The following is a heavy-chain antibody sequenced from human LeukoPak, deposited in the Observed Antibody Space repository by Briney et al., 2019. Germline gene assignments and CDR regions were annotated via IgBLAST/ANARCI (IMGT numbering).Heavy chain of an antibody. CDR2: INHSGST. D-gene: IGHD3-22*01. CDR3: ARDQAAYYDRSGYHYSSTAAAFDI. Sequence: SETLSLTCAVYGGSFSGYYWSWIRQPPGKGLEWIGEINHSGSTNYNPSLKSRVTISVDTSKNQFSLKLSSVTAADTAVYYCARDQAAYYDRSGYHYSSTAAAFDIWGQGTVVTVSS. J-gene: IGHJ3*02. V-gene: IGHV4-34*01. CDR1: GGSFSGYY.